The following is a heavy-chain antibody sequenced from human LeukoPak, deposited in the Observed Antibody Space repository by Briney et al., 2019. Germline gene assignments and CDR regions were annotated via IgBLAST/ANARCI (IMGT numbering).Heavy chain of an antibody. CDR3: AKDRNIRYLGASDY. J-gene: IGHJ4*02. Sequence: GGSLRLSCAASGFTFSNYGIHWVRQAPGKGLEWVAVISDDGSKKYSADSVKGRFTISRDNSKNTLYLQMNSLRVEDTAVYYCAKDRNIRYLGASDYWGQGTLVTVSS. CDR2: ISDDGSKK. CDR1: GFTFSNYG. V-gene: IGHV3-30*18. D-gene: IGHD3-9*01.